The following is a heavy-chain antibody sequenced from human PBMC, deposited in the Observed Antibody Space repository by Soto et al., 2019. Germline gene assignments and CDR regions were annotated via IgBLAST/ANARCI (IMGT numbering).Heavy chain of an antibody. CDR1: GFSFSDYY. CDR3: ATGYVWGSYRPSMDV. V-gene: IGHV3-11*01. J-gene: IGHJ6*02. D-gene: IGHD3-16*02. Sequence: GGSLRLSCAASGFSFSDYYMSWIRQAPGKGLEWVSYISFSDNSIYYADSVKGRFTISRDNAKSSLYLQMNSLRAEDTAVYYCATGYVWGSYRPSMDVWGHGTTVTVSS. CDR2: ISFSDNSI.